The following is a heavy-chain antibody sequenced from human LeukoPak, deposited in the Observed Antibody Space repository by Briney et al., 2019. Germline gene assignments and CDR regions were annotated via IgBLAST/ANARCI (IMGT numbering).Heavy chain of an antibody. Sequence: GGSLRLSCAASGFTFSSYWMHWVRQAPGKGLVWVSRINSDGSSTSYADSVKGRFTTSRDNAKNTLYLQMNSLRAEDTAVYYCARGCSSTSCYGSGYYYYYMDVWGKGTTVTVSS. J-gene: IGHJ6*03. D-gene: IGHD2-2*01. V-gene: IGHV3-74*01. CDR1: GFTFSSYW. CDR3: ARGCSSTSCYGSGYYYYYMDV. CDR2: INSDGSST.